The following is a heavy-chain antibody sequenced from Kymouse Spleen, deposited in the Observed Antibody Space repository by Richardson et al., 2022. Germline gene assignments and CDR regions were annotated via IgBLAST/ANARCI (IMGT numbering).Heavy chain of an antibody. Sequence: QLQLQESGPGLVKPSETLSLTCTVSGGSISSSSYYWGWIRQPPGKGLEWIGSIYYSGSTYYNPSLKSRVTISVDTSKNQFSLKLSSVTAADTAVYYCARDLLYYYDSSGYFFDYWGQGTLVTVSS. V-gene: IGHV4-39*01. CDR3: ARDLLYYYDSSGYFFDY. CDR2: IYYSGST. CDR1: GGSISSSSYY. D-gene: IGHD3-22*01. J-gene: IGHJ4*02.